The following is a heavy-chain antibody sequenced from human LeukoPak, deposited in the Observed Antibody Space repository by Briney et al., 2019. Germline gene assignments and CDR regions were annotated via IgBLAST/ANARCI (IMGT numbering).Heavy chain of an antibody. CDR1: GYTFLGYY. CDR3: VSGSKWDF. Sequence: ASVKVSCKASGYTFLGYYIHWVRQAPGQGFEWMGWINPQSGGTKYAQKLQGRVTMTRDTSTSTAYMELSNLRPDDTAVYYCVSGSKWDFWGQGTLVTVSS. J-gene: IGHJ4*02. V-gene: IGHV1-2*02. D-gene: IGHD1-26*01. CDR2: INPQSGGT.